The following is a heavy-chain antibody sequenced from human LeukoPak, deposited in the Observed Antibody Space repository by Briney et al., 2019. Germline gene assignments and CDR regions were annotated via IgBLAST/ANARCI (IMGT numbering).Heavy chain of an antibody. CDR1: GYTFTGYY. V-gene: IGHV1-46*01. CDR2: INPSGGST. CDR3: ARDPQGIPGNWFDP. J-gene: IGHJ5*02. D-gene: IGHD1-14*01. Sequence: ASVKVSCKASGYTFTGYYMHWVRQAPGQGLEWMGIINPSGGSTSYAQKFQGRVTMTRDMSTSTVYMELSSLRSEDTAVYYCARDPQGIPGNWFDPWAREPWSPSPQ.